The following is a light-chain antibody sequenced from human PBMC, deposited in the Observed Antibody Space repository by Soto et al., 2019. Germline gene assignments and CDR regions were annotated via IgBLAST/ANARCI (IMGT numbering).Light chain of an antibody. J-gene: IGKJ1*01. Sequence: EIVLTQSPGTLSLSPVERATLSCMASQSVSSTYLAWYQQQPGQAPRLLIYGASNRATGIPDRFSGSGSGTDFTLTISRLEPEDFAVYYCQQYGSSSWTFGQGTKVDIK. V-gene: IGKV3-20*01. CDR3: QQYGSSSWT. CDR1: QSVSSTY. CDR2: GAS.